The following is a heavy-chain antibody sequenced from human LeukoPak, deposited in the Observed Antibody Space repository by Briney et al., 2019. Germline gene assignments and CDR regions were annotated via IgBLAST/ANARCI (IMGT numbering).Heavy chain of an antibody. D-gene: IGHD3-22*01. Sequence: SETLSLTCAVYGGSXSXYYXXWIXXXPGXXXXXIGXXNXSGSTNYNPSLKSRVTISVDTSKNQFSLKLSSVTAADTAVYYCAXGPPNDSSGYYPDYWGQGTLVTVSS. CDR3: AXGPPNDSSGYYPDY. CDR1: GGSXSXYY. CDR2: XNXSGST. J-gene: IGHJ4*02. V-gene: IGHV4-34*01.